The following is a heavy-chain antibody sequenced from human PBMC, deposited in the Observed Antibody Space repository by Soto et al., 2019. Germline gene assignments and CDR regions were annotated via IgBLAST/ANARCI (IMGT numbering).Heavy chain of an antibody. CDR3: ARDKAGYSYGYGPNYYGMDV. D-gene: IGHD5-18*01. V-gene: IGHV1-18*01. Sequence: QVQLVQSGAEVKKPGASVKVSCKASGYTFTSYGISWVRQAPGQGLEGMGWISAYNGNTNYAQKLQGRVTMTTDTSTSTAYMELRSLRSDDTAVYYCARDKAGYSYGYGPNYYGMDVWGQGTTVTVSS. CDR2: ISAYNGNT. CDR1: GYTFTSYG. J-gene: IGHJ6*02.